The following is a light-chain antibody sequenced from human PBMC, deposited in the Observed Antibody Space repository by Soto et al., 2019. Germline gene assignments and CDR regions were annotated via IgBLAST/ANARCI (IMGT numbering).Light chain of an antibody. CDR1: TSNIGENY. V-gene: IGLV1-51*01. Sequence: QSVLTQPPSVSAAPGQKVTISCSGSTSNIGENYVSWYQQLPGPAPKLLIYDNNKRPSGIPDRFSGSKSGTSATLGITGLQTWDEADYYCGTWDSSLSAVVFGGGTKLTVL. J-gene: IGLJ3*02. CDR3: GTWDSSLSAVV. CDR2: DNN.